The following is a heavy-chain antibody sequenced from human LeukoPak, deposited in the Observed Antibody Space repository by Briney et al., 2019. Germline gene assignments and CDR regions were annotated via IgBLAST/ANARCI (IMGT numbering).Heavy chain of an antibody. V-gene: IGHV4-59*12. J-gene: IGHJ4*02. CDR1: GGSISSYY. CDR3: ARDIDY. CDR2: IYYSGST. Sequence: SETLSLTCTVSGGSISSYYWSWIRQPPGKGLEWIGYIYYSGSTNYNPFLKSRVTISVDTSKNQFSLKLSSVTAADTAVYYCARDIDYWGQGTLVTVSS.